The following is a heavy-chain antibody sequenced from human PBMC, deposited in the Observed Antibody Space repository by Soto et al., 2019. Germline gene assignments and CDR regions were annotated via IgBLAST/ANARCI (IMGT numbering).Heavy chain of an antibody. J-gene: IGHJ6*02. CDR2: ISTSSNLI. CDR1: GFNFSRSS. D-gene: IGHD2-15*01. CDR3: TIGIKIAVFYGMDV. V-gene: IGHV3-21*01. Sequence: GGSLRLSCAASGFNFSRSSMNWVRQAPGKGLEWVASISTSSNLIYYEDSVKGRFTVSRDNTKNSMYLQMISLRAEDTAIYYCTIGIKIAVFYGMDVLGQATTVTLAS.